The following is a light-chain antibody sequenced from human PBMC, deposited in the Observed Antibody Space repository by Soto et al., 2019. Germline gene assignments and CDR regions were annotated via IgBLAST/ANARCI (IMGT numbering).Light chain of an antibody. CDR2: GAS. CDR1: QSVSSN. Sequence: EIVMTQSPATLSVSPGERATISCRASQSVSSNLAWYQQKPGQAPRLLIYGASTRATGIPARFSGSGSGTEFTLTISSLQSEDFAVYYCQQYNNWPRIGQGTKVEIK. J-gene: IGKJ1*01. CDR3: QQYNNWPR. V-gene: IGKV3-15*01.